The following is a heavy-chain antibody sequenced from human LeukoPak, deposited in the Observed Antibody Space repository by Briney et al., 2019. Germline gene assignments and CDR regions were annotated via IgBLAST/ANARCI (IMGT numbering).Heavy chain of an antibody. D-gene: IGHD3-10*01. V-gene: IGHV3-53*01. CDR3: AKEIGSGRSNWFDP. CDR1: GFTITSSY. CDR2: IYSGGST. J-gene: IGHJ5*02. Sequence: GGSLRLSCAASGFTITSSYMNWVRQAPGKGLEWVSVIYSGGSTYYADSVKGRFTISRDNAKRTVYLQMNSLRAEDTAVYYCAKEIGSGRSNWFDPWGQGTLVTVSS.